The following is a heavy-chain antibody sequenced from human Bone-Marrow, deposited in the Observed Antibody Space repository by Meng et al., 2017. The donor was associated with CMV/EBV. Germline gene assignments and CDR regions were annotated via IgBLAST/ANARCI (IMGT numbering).Heavy chain of an antibody. J-gene: IGHJ4*02. D-gene: IGHD2-2*01. Sequence: GGSLRLSCAASGFTFSNAWMSWVRQAPGKGLEWVGRIKSKTDGGTTDYAAPVKGRFTISRDDSKDTLYLQMNSLKTEDTAVYYCTTGGVVPAAIGPDYWGQGTLVTVSS. CDR3: TTGGVVPAAIGPDY. V-gene: IGHV3-15*01. CDR2: IKSKTDGGTT. CDR1: GFTFSNAW.